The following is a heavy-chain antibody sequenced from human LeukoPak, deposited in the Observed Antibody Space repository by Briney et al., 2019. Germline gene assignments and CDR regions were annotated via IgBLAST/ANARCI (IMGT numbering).Heavy chain of an antibody. D-gene: IGHD3-16*01. Sequence: GASVKVSCXASGYTFTGYYMHWVRQAPGQGLEWMGWINPNSGGTNYAQKFQGRVTMTRDTSISTAYMELSRLRSDDTAVYYCARGSLGDGYLPFRWGQGTLVTVSS. J-gene: IGHJ4*02. CDR1: GYTFTGYY. CDR3: ARGSLGDGYLPFR. CDR2: INPNSGGT. V-gene: IGHV1-2*02.